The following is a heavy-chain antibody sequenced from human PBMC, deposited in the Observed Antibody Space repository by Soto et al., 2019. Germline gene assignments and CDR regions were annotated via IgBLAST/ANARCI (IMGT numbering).Heavy chain of an antibody. V-gene: IGHV3-23*01. CDR2: IIGSGGST. CDR1: GFTFSSCA. Sequence: EVQLLESGGGLLQPGGSLRLSCAASGFTFSSCAMSWVRQAPGKGLEWVSGIIGSGGSTYYADSVKGRFTISRDNSKNTLYMQMNSLRAEDTAVYYCAKAVDMVTTQRGPFDYWGQGTLVTVSS. J-gene: IGHJ4*02. CDR3: AKAVDMVTTQRGPFDY. D-gene: IGHD4-17*01.